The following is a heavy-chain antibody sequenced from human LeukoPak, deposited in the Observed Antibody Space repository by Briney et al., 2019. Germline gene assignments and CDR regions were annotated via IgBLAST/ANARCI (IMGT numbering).Heavy chain of an antibody. J-gene: IGHJ4*02. Sequence: GGSLRLSCAASGFTFSGHGMQWVRQAPGKGLEWVAGIKFDGNDKYYGDSVEGRFSISRDNSKNTLFLKMNSLRAEDTAVYYCARQVGSTRYYFDSWGQGTLVTVSS. CDR3: ARQVGSTRYYFDS. V-gene: IGHV3-33*01. D-gene: IGHD1-26*01. CDR2: IKFDGNDK. CDR1: GFTFSGHG.